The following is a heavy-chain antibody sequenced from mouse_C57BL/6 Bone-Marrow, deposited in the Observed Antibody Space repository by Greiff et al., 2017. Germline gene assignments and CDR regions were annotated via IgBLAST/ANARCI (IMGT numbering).Heavy chain of an antibody. CDR3: ARHGHYYYSSSYYFDY. J-gene: IGHJ2*01. Sequence: VQLQQSGAELVKPGASVKLSCKASGYTFTEYSIHWVKQRSGQGLEWIGWFYPGSGSIKYNEKFKDKATLTADKSSSTAYMELSRLTSEDSAVYFCARHGHYYYSSSYYFDYWGQGTTLTVSS. CDR1: GYTFTEYS. V-gene: IGHV1-62-2*01. D-gene: IGHD1-1*01. CDR2: FYPGSGSI.